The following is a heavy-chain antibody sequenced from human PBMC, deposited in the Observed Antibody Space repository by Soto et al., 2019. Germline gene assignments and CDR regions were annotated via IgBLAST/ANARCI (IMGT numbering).Heavy chain of an antibody. CDR3: ARSPRSSPYFDY. CDR2: IYPGDHET. Sequence: GESLKISCQCSGYTFSNFWIGWVRQLPGKGLEWMGIIYPGDHETRYSPSFHGKVTISADKSINTAYLQWNSLEASDTAFYFCARSPRSSPYFDYWGQGALVIVSS. CDR1: GYTFSNFW. J-gene: IGHJ4*02. D-gene: IGHD6-13*01. V-gene: IGHV5-51*01.